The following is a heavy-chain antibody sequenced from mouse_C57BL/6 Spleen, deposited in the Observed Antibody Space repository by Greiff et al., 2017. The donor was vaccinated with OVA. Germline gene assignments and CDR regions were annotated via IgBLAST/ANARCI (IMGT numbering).Heavy chain of an antibody. CDR2: ISDGGSYT. CDR1: GFTFSSYA. Sequence: EVQRVESGGGLVKPGGSLKLSCAASGFTFSSYAMSWVRQTPGKRLEWVATISDGGSYTYYPDNVKGRFTISRDNAKNNLYLQMSHLKSEDTAMYYCARELGDFDYWGQGTTLTVSS. J-gene: IGHJ2*01. D-gene: IGHD4-1*01. CDR3: ARELGDFDY. V-gene: IGHV5-4*01.